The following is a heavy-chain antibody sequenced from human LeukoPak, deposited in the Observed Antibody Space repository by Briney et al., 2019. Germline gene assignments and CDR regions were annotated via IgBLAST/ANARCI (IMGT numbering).Heavy chain of an antibody. CDR3: AKVLTGYYYDSSGYYSDAFDI. D-gene: IGHD3-22*01. V-gene: IGHV3-30*04. Sequence: PGRSLRLSCAASGFTFSNYALHWVRQAPGKGLEWVAVMSYDGTNKYYADSVKGRFTISRDNSKNTLYLQMNSLRAEDTAVYYCAKVLTGYYYDSSGYYSDAFDIWGQGTMVTVSS. J-gene: IGHJ3*02. CDR1: GFTFSNYA. CDR2: MSYDGTNK.